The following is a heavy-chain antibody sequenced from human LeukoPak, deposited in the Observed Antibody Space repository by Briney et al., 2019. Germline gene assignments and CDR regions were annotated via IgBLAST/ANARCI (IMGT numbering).Heavy chain of an antibody. V-gene: IGHV4-61*02. CDR2: IYTSGST. Sequence: PSQTLSLTCTVSGGSISSGSYYWSWIRQPAGKGLEWIGRIYTSGSTNYNPSLKSRVTISVDTSKNQFSLKLSSVTAADTAVYYCARARITIFGVALMGAFDIWGQGTMVTVSS. CDR1: GGSISSGSYY. J-gene: IGHJ3*02. D-gene: IGHD3-3*01. CDR3: ARARITIFGVALMGAFDI.